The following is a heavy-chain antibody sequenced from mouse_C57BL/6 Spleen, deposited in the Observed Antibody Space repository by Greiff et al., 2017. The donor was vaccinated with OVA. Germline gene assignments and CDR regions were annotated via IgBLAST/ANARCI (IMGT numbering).Heavy chain of an antibody. V-gene: IGHV1-26*01. J-gene: IGHJ4*01. D-gene: IGHD2-4*01. CDR1: GYTFTDYY. CDR3: ARRGLILAMDY. CDR2: INPNNGGT. Sequence: VQLQQSGPELVKPGASVKISCKASGYTFTDYYMNWVKQSHGKSLEWIGDINPNNGGTSYNQKFKGKATLTVDKSSSTAYMELRSLTSEDSAVYYCARRGLILAMDYWGQGTSVTVSS.